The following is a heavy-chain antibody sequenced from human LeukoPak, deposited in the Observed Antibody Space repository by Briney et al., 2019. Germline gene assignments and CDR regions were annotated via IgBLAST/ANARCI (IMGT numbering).Heavy chain of an antibody. Sequence: PGGSLRLSCAASGFSFTIYAMTWVRQAQGEGLEGVSAISSSGGSTHYADSVKGRFTISRDNSKNTLYLQMNSLRVEDTAVYYCAKGGVYCSGGNCYSADYWGQGTLVTVSS. V-gene: IGHV3-23*01. D-gene: IGHD2-15*01. CDR3: AKGGVYCSGGNCYSADY. J-gene: IGHJ4*02. CDR2: ISSSGGST. CDR1: GFSFTIYA.